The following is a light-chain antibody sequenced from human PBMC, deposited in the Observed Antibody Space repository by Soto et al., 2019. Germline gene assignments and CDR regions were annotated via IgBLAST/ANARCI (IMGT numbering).Light chain of an antibody. Sequence: QSVLTQPPSVSGVPGRKITISCTGSRSNIGAGYDVHWYQQFRGTAPKLLIYGNKNRPSGVPDRFSGSKSGTSASLAITGLQAEDEADYFCQSYDSGFSGLVFGGGTKLTV. CDR1: RSNIGAGYD. V-gene: IGLV1-40*02. CDR2: GNK. J-gene: IGLJ3*02. CDR3: QSYDSGFSGLV.